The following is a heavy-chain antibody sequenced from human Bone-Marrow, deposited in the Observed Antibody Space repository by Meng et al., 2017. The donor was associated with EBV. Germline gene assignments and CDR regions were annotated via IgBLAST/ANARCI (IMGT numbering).Heavy chain of an antibody. CDR3: ARKGGLGGWFDP. J-gene: IGHJ5*02. V-gene: IGHV1-69*01. D-gene: IGHD3-16*01. CDR2: IIPIFGTA. Sequence: QLGAEVKKPGSWVEVTRKASGGPFSSYAISWVRQAHGQGLEWMGGIIPIFGTANYAQKFQGRVTITADESTSTAYMELSSLRSEDTAVYYCARKGGLGGWFDPWGQGTLVTVSS. CDR1: GGPFSSYA.